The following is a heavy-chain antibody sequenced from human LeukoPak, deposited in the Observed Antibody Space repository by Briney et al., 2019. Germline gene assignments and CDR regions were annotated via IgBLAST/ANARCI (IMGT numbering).Heavy chain of an antibody. V-gene: IGHV3-11*05. CDR1: GFTFSDYY. CDR2: ISSSSVYT. D-gene: IGHD5-12*01. Sequence: GGSLRLSCAASGFTFSDYYMSWIRQAPGKGPEWVSYISSSSVYTNHADSVKGRFTISRDNAKNSLYLQMNSLRAEDTALYYCARVVDGYSGYDPIGYWGQGTLVTVSS. J-gene: IGHJ4*02. CDR3: ARVVDGYSGYDPIGY.